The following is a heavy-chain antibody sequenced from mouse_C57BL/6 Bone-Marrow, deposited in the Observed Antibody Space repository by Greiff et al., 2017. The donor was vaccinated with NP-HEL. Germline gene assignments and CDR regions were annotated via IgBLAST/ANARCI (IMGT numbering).Heavy chain of an antibody. CDR2: INPNNGGT. CDR3: AREGYYASPRAMDY. Sequence: VQLQQSGPELVKPGASVKIPCKASGYTFTDYNMDWVKQSHGKSLEWIGDINPNNGGTIYNQKFKGKATLTVDKSSSTAYMELRSLTSEDTAVYCCAREGYYASPRAMDYWGQGTSVTVSS. V-gene: IGHV1-18*01. J-gene: IGHJ4*01. CDR1: GYTFTDYN. D-gene: IGHD2-3*01.